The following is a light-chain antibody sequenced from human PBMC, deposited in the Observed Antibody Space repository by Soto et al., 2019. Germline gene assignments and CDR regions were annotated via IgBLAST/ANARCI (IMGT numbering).Light chain of an antibody. CDR1: SSDVGGYHY. J-gene: IGLJ1*01. CDR2: EVT. V-gene: IGLV2-14*01. CDR3: SAYTTRSAV. Sequence: VLTQPASVSGSPGQSITISCTGTSSDVGGYHYVSWYQQLPGKAPKLMIYEVTKRPSGVSNRFSGSKSDNTASLTISGLQAEDEADYYCSAYTTRSAVFGTGTKVTVL.